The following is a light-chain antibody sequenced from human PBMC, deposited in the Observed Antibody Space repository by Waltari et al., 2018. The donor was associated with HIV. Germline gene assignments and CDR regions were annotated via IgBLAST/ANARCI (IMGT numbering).Light chain of an antibody. V-gene: IGLV2-14*01. CDR3: SSYAGSYTWL. CDR2: EVS. CDR1: SSDVGGYNY. Sequence: QSALTQPASVSGSPGQSITISCTGTSSDVGGYNYVSWYQHHPGNAPKLIIYEVSYRPSGVSDRFSGSKSGNTASLTISGLQAEDETDYYCSSYAGSYTWLFGGGTKLTVL. J-gene: IGLJ3*02.